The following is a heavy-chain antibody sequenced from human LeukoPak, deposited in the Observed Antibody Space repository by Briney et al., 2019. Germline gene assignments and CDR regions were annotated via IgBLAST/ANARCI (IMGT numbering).Heavy chain of an antibody. CDR3: AKENYGDYLFDY. V-gene: IGHV3-30*02. CDR1: GFTFSSYG. CDR2: IRYDGSNK. J-gene: IGHJ4*02. D-gene: IGHD4-17*01. Sequence: GGSLRLSCAASGFTFSSYGMHWVRQAPGKGLEWVAFIRYDGSNKYYADSVKGRFTISRDNSKNTLYLQMNSLRAEDTAVYFCAKENYGDYLFDYWGQGTLVTVSS.